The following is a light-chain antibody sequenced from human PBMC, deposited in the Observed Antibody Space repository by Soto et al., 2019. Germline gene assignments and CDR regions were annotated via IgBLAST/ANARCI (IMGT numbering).Light chain of an antibody. CDR3: CSYAGGASVG. J-gene: IGLJ2*01. V-gene: IGLV2-23*01. CDR2: EDI. Sequence: QSVLTQPASVSGSPGQSITISCTGTISDVGRYNLVSWYQQHPDKAPKLIIYEDIERPSGVSHRFSGSTSGNTASLTISGLQTEDEAKYFCCSYAGGASVGFGGGTQLAVL. CDR1: ISDVGRYNL.